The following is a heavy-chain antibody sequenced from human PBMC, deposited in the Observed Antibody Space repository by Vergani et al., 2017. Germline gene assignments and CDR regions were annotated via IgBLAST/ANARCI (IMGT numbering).Heavy chain of an antibody. CDR2: IKNTGDST. CDR3: AKSGRLGSGWPNPFDY. CDR1: GFTFSSHA. D-gene: IGHD6-19*01. V-gene: IGHV3-23*01. Sequence: EVQLLQSEGAVVQPGGSLRRSCVASGFTFSSHAMSWVRQGHGQGLEWVSSIKNTGDSTHYADSVKGRFTISRDNSKNTLYLQMNSLRVEDTAVYYCAKSGRLGSGWPNPFDYWGQGTLVTVSS. J-gene: IGHJ4*02.